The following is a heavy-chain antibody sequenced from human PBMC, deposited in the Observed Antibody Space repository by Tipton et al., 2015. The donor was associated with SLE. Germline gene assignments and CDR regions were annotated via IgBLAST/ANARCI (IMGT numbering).Heavy chain of an antibody. CDR3: AKDWSNNWNFFDY. V-gene: IGHV3-30*04. CDR1: GFTFSSYE. J-gene: IGHJ4*02. Sequence: SLRLSCAASGFTFSSYEVHWVRQAPGKGLEWVAAISYDEGNKYYADSVKGRFTISRDNSKNTLYLQMNSLRAEDTAVYYCAKDWSNNWNFFDYWGQGTLVTVSS. CDR2: ISYDEGNK. D-gene: IGHD1-20*01.